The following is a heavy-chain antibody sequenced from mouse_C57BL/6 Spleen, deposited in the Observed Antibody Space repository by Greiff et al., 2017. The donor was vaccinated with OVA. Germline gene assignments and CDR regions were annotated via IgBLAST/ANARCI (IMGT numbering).Heavy chain of an antibody. V-gene: IGHV5-17*01. CDR3: ARPNFSMDY. J-gene: IGHJ4*01. CDR1: GLTFSDYG. Sequence: DVMLVESGGGLVKPGGSLKLSCAASGLTFSDYGMHWVRQAPEKGLEWVAYISSGSSTIYYADTVKGRFTISRDNAKNNLFLQMTSLRSEDTAMYYCARPNFSMDYWGQGTSVTVSS. CDR2: ISSGSSTI.